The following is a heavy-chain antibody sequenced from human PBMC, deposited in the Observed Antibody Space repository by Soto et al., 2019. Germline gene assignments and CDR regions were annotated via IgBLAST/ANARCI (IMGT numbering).Heavy chain of an antibody. J-gene: IGHJ4*02. CDR3: ARQLSGGSGSYYNPFDY. CDR1: GGSISSSSYY. V-gene: IGHV4-39*01. D-gene: IGHD3-10*01. CDR2: ICYSGST. Sequence: SETLSLTCTVSGGSISSSSYYWGWIRQPPGKGLEWIGSICYSGSTYYNPSLKSRVTISVDTSTNQFSLKLSSVTAADTAVYYCARQLSGGSGSYYNPFDYWGQGTLVTVSS.